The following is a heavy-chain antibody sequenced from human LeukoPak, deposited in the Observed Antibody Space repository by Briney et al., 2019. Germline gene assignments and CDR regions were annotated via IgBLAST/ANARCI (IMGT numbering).Heavy chain of an antibody. D-gene: IGHD6-13*01. Sequence: GGSLRLSCAASGFTFSDYYMSWIRQAPGKGLEWVSVIYSGGSTYYADSVKGRFTISRDNSKNTLYLQMNSLRAEDTAVYYCARAILDPIAAAGTLDYWGQGTLVTVSS. V-gene: IGHV3-53*01. CDR3: ARAILDPIAAAGTLDY. CDR2: IYSGGST. CDR1: GFTFSDYY. J-gene: IGHJ4*02.